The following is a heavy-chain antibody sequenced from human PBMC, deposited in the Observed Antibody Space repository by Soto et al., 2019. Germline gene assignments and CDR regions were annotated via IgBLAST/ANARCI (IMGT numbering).Heavy chain of an antibody. Sequence: GGSLRLSCAASGFTFSSYAMSWVRQAPGKGLEWVSAISGSGGSTYYADSVKGRFTISRDNSKNTLYLQMNSLRAEDTAVYYCAKGSEVIGYYYGMDVWGQGTTVTVSS. CDR1: GFTFSSYA. CDR3: AKGSEVIGYYYGMDV. CDR2: ISGSGGST. J-gene: IGHJ6*02. V-gene: IGHV3-23*01. D-gene: IGHD2-21*01.